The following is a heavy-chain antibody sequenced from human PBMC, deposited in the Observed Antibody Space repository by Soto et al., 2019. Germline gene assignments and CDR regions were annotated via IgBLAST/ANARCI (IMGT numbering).Heavy chain of an antibody. CDR1: NGSVSSGTYS. CDR2: IYYSGTT. CDR3: ARGHYYYGMDV. J-gene: IGHJ6*02. V-gene: IGHV4-30-2*01. Sequence: SETLSLTCTFSNGSVSSGTYSWSWVRQPPGKGLEWIGYIYYSGTTYYTPSLKSRLTMSMDRANDHFSLNLTSVTAADTAVYFCARGHYYYGMDVWGQGITVTVSS.